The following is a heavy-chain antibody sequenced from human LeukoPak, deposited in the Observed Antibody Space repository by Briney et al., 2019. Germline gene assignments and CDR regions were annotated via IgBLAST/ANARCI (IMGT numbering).Heavy chain of an antibody. V-gene: IGHV1-46*01. CDR1: GYTLTSYF. CDR2: INPSGGNT. Sequence: ASVKVSCKASGYTLTSYFMHWVRQAPGQGLEWMGIINPSGGNTGYAQKFQGRLSMTRDTSTNTVYMVLRSLRSEETAVYYCARGMSSEFDYWGQGTLVTVSS. CDR3: ARGMSSEFDY. D-gene: IGHD6-6*01. J-gene: IGHJ4*02.